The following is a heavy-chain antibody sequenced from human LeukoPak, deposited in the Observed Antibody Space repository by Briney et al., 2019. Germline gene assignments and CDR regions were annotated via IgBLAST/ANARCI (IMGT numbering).Heavy chain of an antibody. CDR3: AITGMSSYSDY. D-gene: IGHD6-13*01. J-gene: IGHJ4*02. Sequence: SETLSLTCTVSGGSISSSSYYWSWIRQPAGKGLEWIGRIYTSGSTNYNPSLKSRVTMSVDTSKNQFSLKLSSVTAADTAVYYCAITGMSSYSDYWGQGTLVTVSS. V-gene: IGHV4-61*02. CDR1: GGSISSSSYY. CDR2: IYTSGST.